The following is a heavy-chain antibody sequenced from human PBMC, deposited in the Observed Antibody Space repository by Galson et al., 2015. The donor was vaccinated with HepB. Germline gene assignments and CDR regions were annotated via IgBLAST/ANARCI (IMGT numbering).Heavy chain of an antibody. J-gene: IGHJ4*02. V-gene: IGHV5-51*01. Sequence: QSGAEVKKPGESLKISCKGSGYSFTSYWIGWVRQMPGKGLEWMGIIYPGDSDTRYSPSFQGQVTISADKSISTAYLQWSSLKASDTAMYYCARISRSKWLGPRYYFDYWGQGTLVTVSS. CDR3: ARISRSKWLGPRYYFDY. CDR2: IYPGDSDT. D-gene: IGHD6-19*01. CDR1: GYSFTSYW.